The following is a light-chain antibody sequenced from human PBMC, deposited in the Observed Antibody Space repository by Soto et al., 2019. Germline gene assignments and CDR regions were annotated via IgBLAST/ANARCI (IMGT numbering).Light chain of an antibody. V-gene: IGLV1-51*01. CDR3: GTWDSSLSAYV. Sequence: APGQKVTISCSGSSSNIGNNYVSWYQQLPGTAPKLLIYDNNKRPSGIPDRFSGSKSGTSATLGITGLQTGDEADYYCGTWDSSLSAYVFGTGTKVTVL. J-gene: IGLJ1*01. CDR2: DNN. CDR1: SSNIGNNY.